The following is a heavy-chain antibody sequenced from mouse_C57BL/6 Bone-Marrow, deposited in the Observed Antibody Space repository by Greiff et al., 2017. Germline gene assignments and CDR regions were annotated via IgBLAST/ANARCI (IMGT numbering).Heavy chain of an antibody. CDR2: ISSVGSYT. CDR3: ARLGLRQFAY. CDR1: GFTFSSYG. V-gene: IGHV5-6*01. Sequence: EVQRVESGGDLVKPGGSLKLSCAASGFTFSSYGMSWVRQTPDKRLEWVATISSVGSYTYYPDSVKGRFTISRDNAKNTLYLQMSSLKSEDTAMYYCARLGLRQFAYWGQGTLVTVSA. D-gene: IGHD2-4*01. J-gene: IGHJ3*01.